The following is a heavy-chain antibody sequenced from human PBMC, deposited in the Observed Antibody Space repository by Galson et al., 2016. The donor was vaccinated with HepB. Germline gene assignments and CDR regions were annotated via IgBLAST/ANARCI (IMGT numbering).Heavy chain of an antibody. Sequence: SLRLSCAASGFTFGDYYMSWIRQPPGKGLEWVSYISGFGTTIYYADSVKGRFTISRDNAKNSLFLQMNSLRAEDTAVYYCARDRGSGRSPKGVWWGRGTLVTVSS. CDR1: GFTFGDYY. CDR2: ISGFGTTI. CDR3: ARDRGSGRSPKGVW. V-gene: IGHV3-11*01. D-gene: IGHD3-10*01. J-gene: IGHJ4*02.